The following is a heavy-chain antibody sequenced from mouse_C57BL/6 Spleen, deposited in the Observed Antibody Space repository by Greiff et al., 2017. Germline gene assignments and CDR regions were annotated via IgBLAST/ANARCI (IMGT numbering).Heavy chain of an antibody. J-gene: IGHJ1*03. V-gene: IGHV1-61*01. D-gene: IGHD2-1*01. CDR3: ASYGNWPFWYFDV. CDR1: GYTFTSYW. Sequence: QVQLQQPGAELVRPGSSVKLSCKASGYTFTSYWMDWVKQRPGQGLEWIGNIYPSDSETHYNQKFKDKATLTVDKSSSTAYMQLSSLTSEYSAVYYCASYGNWPFWYFDVWGTGTTVTVSS. CDR2: IYPSDSET.